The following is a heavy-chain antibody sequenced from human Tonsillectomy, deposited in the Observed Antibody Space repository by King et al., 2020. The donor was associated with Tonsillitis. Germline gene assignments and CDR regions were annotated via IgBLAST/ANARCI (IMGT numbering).Heavy chain of an antibody. CDR2: MSFDGSNK. J-gene: IGHJ4*02. V-gene: IGHV3-30-3*01. D-gene: IGHD1-1*01. CDR3: ARGKTGSTIYY. Sequence: VQLVESGGGVVQPGRSLRLSCAASGFTFSSYTMHWVRQAPGKGLEWVAVMSFDGSNKYYADSVKGRFTISRDNSKNTLYLQMNSLRAEDTAVYYCARGKTGSTIYYWGQGTLVTVPP. CDR1: GFTFSSYT.